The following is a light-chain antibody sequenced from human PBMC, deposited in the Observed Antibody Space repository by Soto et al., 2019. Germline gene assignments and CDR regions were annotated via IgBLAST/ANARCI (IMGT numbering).Light chain of an antibody. CDR1: SSDVGAYNY. Sequence: QSVLTQPPSASGSPGQSVTISCTGTSSDVGAYNYVSWYQQHPGKAPKLMIYEVSKRPSGVPDRFSGSKSGNTASLTVSGLQAEDEADYYCAAWDDSLSGYVFGTGTKVTVL. CDR2: EVS. J-gene: IGLJ1*01. CDR3: AAWDDSLSGYV. V-gene: IGLV2-8*01.